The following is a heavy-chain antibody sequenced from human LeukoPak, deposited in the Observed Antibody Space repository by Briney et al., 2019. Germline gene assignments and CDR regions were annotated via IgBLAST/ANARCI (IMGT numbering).Heavy chain of an antibody. J-gene: IGHJ5*02. CDR1: GGPISSGGYY. D-gene: IGHD2-2*01. CDR3: ASSVPAAMAGWFDP. Sequence: PSQTLSLTCTVSGGPISSGGYYWSWIRQHPGKGLEWIGYIYYSGSTYYNPSLKSRVTISVDTSKNQFSLKLGSVTAADTAVYYCASSVPAAMAGWFDPWGQGTLVTVSS. CDR2: IYYSGST. V-gene: IGHV4-31*03.